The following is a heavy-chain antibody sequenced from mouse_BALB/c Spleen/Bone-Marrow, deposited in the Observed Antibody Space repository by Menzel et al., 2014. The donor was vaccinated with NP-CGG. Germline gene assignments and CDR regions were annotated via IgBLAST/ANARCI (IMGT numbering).Heavy chain of an antibody. Sequence: DVHLVESGGGLVKPGGSLKLSCAASGFTFSSYAMSWVRQTPEKRLEWVATISSGGSYTYYPDSVKGRFTISRDNAKNTLYLQMSSLRSEDTAMYCCARHGITRLLDYWGQGTTLTVSS. J-gene: IGHJ2*01. CDR2: ISSGGSYT. CDR3: ARHGITRLLDY. V-gene: IGHV5-9-3*01. CDR1: GFTFSSYA. D-gene: IGHD2-4*01.